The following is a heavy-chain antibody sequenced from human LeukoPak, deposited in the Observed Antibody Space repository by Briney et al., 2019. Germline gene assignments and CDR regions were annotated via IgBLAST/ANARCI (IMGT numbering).Heavy chain of an antibody. CDR3: ARMVRGVIFDY. Sequence: SETLSLTCTVSGGSINSYYWSWIRQPPGKGLEWIGYIYYSGSTNYNPSLKSRVTISVDTSKNQFSLKLSSVTAADTAVYYCARMVRGVIFDYWGQGTLVTVSS. CDR1: GGSINSYY. V-gene: IGHV4-59*01. J-gene: IGHJ4*02. CDR2: IYYSGST. D-gene: IGHD3-10*01.